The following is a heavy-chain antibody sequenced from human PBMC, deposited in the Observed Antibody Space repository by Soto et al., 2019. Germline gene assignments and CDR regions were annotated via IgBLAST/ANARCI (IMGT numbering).Heavy chain of an antibody. V-gene: IGHV3-21*01. D-gene: IGHD3-3*01. CDR3: ARDSLGYYDFWSGYYLDAFDI. CDR2: ISSSSSYI. CDR1: GFTFSSYS. J-gene: IGHJ3*02. Sequence: GGSLRLSCAASGFTFSSYSMNWVRQAPGKGLEWVSSISSSSSYIYYADSVKGRFTTSRDNAKNSLYLQMNSLRAEDTAVYYCARDSLGYYDFWSGYYLDAFDIWGQGTMVTVSS.